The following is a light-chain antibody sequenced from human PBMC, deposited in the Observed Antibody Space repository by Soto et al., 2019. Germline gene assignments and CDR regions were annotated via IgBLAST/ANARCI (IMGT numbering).Light chain of an antibody. Sequence: DIQLTQSPSFLSASVGDRVTITCRASQSISSHVAWYRQKSGKAPMLLIYAASTLQSGVPSRFSGSGPGTEFTLTISRLHPEDFATYYCQHLDSFPLAFGGGTTVEI. J-gene: IGKJ4*01. CDR1: QSISSH. CDR3: QHLDSFPLA. CDR2: AAS. V-gene: IGKV1-9*01.